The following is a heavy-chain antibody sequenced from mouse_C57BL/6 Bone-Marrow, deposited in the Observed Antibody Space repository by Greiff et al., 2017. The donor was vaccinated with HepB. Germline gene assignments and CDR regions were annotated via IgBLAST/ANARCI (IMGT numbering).Heavy chain of an antibody. D-gene: IGHD1-1*01. CDR3: ARKRYGSSYWYFDV. V-gene: IGHV2-2*01. Sequence: QVQLQQSGPGLVQPSQSLSITCTVSGFSLTSYGVHWVRQSPGKGLEWLGVIWSGGSTNYNAAFISSLSISKDNSKSQVFFKMNSLQADDTAIYYCARKRYGSSYWYFDVWGTGTTVTVSS. CDR2: IWSGGST. CDR1: GFSLTSYG. J-gene: IGHJ1*03.